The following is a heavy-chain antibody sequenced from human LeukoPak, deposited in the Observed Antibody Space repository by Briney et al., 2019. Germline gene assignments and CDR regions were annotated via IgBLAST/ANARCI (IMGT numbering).Heavy chain of an antibody. CDR2: INHSGST. Sequence: PSETLSLTYAVYGGSFSGYYWSWIRQPPGKGLEWIGEINHSGSTNYNPSLKSRVTISVDTSKNQFSLKLSSVTAADTAVYYCARVRIVRRGRSQKFDPWGQGTLVTVSS. CDR1: GGSFSGYY. D-gene: IGHD2-21*01. CDR3: ARVRIVRRGRSQKFDP. J-gene: IGHJ5*02. V-gene: IGHV4-34*01.